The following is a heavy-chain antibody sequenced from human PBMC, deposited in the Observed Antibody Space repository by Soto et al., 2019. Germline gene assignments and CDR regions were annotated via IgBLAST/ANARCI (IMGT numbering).Heavy chain of an antibody. V-gene: IGHV4-61*01. CDR3: ASSGSSLVAGDYYYYGMDV. D-gene: IGHD3-10*01. CDR2: IYYSGST. CDR1: GGSVSSGSYY. J-gene: IGHJ6*02. Sequence: SETLSLTCTVSGGSVSSGSYYWSWIRQPPGKGLEWIGYIYYSGSTNCNPSLKSRVTISVDTSKNQFSLKLSSVTAADTAVYYCASSGSSLVAGDYYYYGMDVWGQGTTVTVSS.